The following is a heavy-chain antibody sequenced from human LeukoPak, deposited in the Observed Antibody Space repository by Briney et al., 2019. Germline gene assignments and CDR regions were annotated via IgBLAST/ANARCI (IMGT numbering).Heavy chain of an antibody. Sequence: SVKVSCKASGGTFSSYAISWVRQAPGQGLEWMGGIIPIFGTANYAQKFQGRVTITTDESTSTAYMELSSLRSEDTAVYYCAAELGRYYDSSGYYDPWGQGTLVTVSS. J-gene: IGHJ5*02. CDR3: AAELGRYYDSSGYYDP. CDR2: IIPIFGTA. CDR1: GGTFSSYA. V-gene: IGHV1-69*05. D-gene: IGHD3-22*01.